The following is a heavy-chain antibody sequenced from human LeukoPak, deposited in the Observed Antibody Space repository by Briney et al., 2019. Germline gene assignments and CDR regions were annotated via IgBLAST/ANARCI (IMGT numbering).Heavy chain of an antibody. CDR2: INHSGST. CDR1: GFTFSRCS. CDR3: AREWASMVVAFDI. V-gene: IGHV4-34*01. D-gene: IGHD3-10*01. Sequence: GSLRLSCAASGFTFSRCSMNWIRQPPGKGLEWIGEINHSGSTNYNPSLKSRVTISVDTSKNQFSLKLSSVTAADTAVYYCAREWASMVVAFDIWGQGTMVTVSS. J-gene: IGHJ3*02.